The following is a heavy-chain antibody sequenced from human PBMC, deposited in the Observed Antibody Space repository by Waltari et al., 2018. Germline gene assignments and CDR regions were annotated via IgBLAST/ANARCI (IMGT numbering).Heavy chain of an antibody. V-gene: IGHV1-3*01. D-gene: IGHD4-17*01. Sequence: QVQLVQSGAEVKKPGASVKVSCKASGYPFTRSAMHWVRQAPGQRLAWMGWIKAGNGKTKYAQKFQGRVTITRDTSASTAYMELSSMRSEDTAVYYCARDRGYGDYTDYGMDVWGQGTTVTVSS. CDR2: IKAGNGKT. J-gene: IGHJ6*02. CDR1: GYPFTRSA. CDR3: ARDRGYGDYTDYGMDV.